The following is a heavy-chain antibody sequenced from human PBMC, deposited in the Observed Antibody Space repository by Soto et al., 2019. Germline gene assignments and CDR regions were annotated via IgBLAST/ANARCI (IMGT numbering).Heavy chain of an antibody. CDR1: GGSISSGGYY. V-gene: IGHV4-31*03. Sequence: PSETLSLTCTVSGGSISSGGYYWSWIRQHPGKGLEWIGYIYYSGSTYYNPSLKSRVTISVDTSKNQFSLKLSSVTAADTAVYYCARVSRSGGSCYSWGQGTLVTVSS. CDR3: ARVSRSGGSCYS. J-gene: IGHJ4*02. D-gene: IGHD2-15*01. CDR2: IYYSGST.